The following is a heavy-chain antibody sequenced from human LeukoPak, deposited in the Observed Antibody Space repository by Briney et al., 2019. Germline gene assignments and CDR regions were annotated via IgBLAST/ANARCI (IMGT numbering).Heavy chain of an antibody. CDR2: IYPGDSDT. J-gene: IGHJ4*02. D-gene: IGHD5-18*01. CDR1: GYSFTSYW. V-gene: IGHV5-51*01. Sequence: KIGESLKISCKGSGYSFTSYWIGWVRQMPGKGLEWMGIIYPGDSDTRYSPSFQGQVTISADKSISTAYLQWSSLKASDTAMYYCARGRGYSYGYGYYFDYWGQGTLATVSS. CDR3: ARGRGYSYGYGYYFDY.